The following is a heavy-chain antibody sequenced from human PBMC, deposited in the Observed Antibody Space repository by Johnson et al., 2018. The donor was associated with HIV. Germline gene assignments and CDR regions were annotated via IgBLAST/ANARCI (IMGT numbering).Heavy chain of an antibody. D-gene: IGHD4-17*01. CDR1: GFTFSSYG. Sequence: QVQLVESGGGVVQPGRSLRLSCAASGFTFSSYGMHWVRQAPGKGLEWVAVISYGGSNKYYADSVKGRFTISRDNSKNTLYLQMNSLRAEDTAVYYCAQEGPLTVTTVMDAFDIWGQGTMVTVSS. CDR2: ISYGGSNK. J-gene: IGHJ3*02. CDR3: AQEGPLTVTTVMDAFDI. V-gene: IGHV3-30*18.